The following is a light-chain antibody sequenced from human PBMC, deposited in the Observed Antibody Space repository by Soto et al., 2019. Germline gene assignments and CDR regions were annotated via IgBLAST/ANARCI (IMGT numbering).Light chain of an antibody. Sequence: QSVLTQPPSVSAAPGQKVTISCSGSSSNIGNNYVSWYQQPPGTAPKLLIYDNNKRPSGIPDRFSGSKSGTSATLGITGLRTGDEADYYCGTWDSSLSAVVFGGGTKLTVL. CDR3: GTWDSSLSAVV. J-gene: IGLJ2*01. CDR1: SSNIGNNY. V-gene: IGLV1-51*01. CDR2: DNN.